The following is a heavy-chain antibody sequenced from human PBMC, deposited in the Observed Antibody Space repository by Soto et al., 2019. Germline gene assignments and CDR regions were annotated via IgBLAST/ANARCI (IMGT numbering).Heavy chain of an antibody. D-gene: IGHD3-16*02. Sequence: EVQLVESGGGLVKPGGSLRLSCAASGFTFSSYSMNWVRQAPGKGLEWVSSISSSSSYIYYADSVKGRFTISRDNAKNSPYLQMNSLRAEDTAVYYCAKEAGELSTRSFDYWGQGTLVTVSS. CDR3: AKEAGELSTRSFDY. CDR1: GFTFSSYS. CDR2: ISSSSSYI. J-gene: IGHJ4*02. V-gene: IGHV3-21*01.